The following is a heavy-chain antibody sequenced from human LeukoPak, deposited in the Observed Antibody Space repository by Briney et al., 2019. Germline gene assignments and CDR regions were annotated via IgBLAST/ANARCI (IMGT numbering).Heavy chain of an antibody. CDR1: GITFSSYG. J-gene: IGHJ6*03. CDR3: ARDQTATEDYYYYMDV. Sequence: GGTLRLSCAASGITFSSYGMSWVRQAPGKGLEWVSSISSTGGTTYYADSVKGRFTISRDNAKNSLYLQMNSLRAEDTAVYYCARDQTATEDYYYYMDVWGKGTTVTVSS. D-gene: IGHD1-1*01. V-gene: IGHV3-48*01. CDR2: ISSTGGTT.